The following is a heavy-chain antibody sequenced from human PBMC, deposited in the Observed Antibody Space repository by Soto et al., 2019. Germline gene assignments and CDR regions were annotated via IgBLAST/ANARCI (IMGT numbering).Heavy chain of an antibody. V-gene: IGHV4-39*01. J-gene: IGHJ5*02. CDR3: AGQSSYCYNGVCYNWGFGP. Sequence: QLQLQESGPGLVKPSETLSLTCTVSGDSISSSNYYWGWIRQPPGKGLEWIGSIYYSGNTYYNPSLKSRVTISVDTSKNQFSPRLSSVTAADTGVYYCAGQSSYCYNGVCYNWGFGPWGPGTLVPVSP. CDR2: IYYSGNT. D-gene: IGHD2-8*01. CDR1: GDSISSSNYY.